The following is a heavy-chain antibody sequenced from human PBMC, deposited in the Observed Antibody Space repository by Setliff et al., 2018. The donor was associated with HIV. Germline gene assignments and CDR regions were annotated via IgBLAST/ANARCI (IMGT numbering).Heavy chain of an antibody. CDR2: INPSGGST. D-gene: IGHD4-4*01. J-gene: IGHJ4*02. CDR1: GDTFSNYV. CDR3: ARALYTNLAHFDY. V-gene: IGHV1-46*01. Sequence: ASVKVSCKASGDTFSNYVINWVRQAPGQGLEWMAIINPSGGSTSYAQKFQGRVTMTSDTSTSTVYMELSSLRSEDTAVYYCARALYTNLAHFDYLGQGTLVTVSS.